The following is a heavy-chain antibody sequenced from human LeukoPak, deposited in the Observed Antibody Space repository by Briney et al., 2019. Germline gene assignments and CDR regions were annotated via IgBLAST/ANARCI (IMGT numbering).Heavy chain of an antibody. J-gene: IGHJ6*03. V-gene: IGHV1-46*01. D-gene: IGHD2-2*01. CDR2: INPSGGST. CDR3: ARGVRCSSTSARTVRYYYYMDV. CDR1: GYTFTSYY. Sequence: ASVKVSCKASGYTFTSYYMHWVRQAPGRGLEWMGIINPSGGSTSYAQKFQGRVTITRDTSTSTVYMELSSLRSEDTAVYYCARGVRCSSTSARTVRYYYYMDVWGKGTTVTVSS.